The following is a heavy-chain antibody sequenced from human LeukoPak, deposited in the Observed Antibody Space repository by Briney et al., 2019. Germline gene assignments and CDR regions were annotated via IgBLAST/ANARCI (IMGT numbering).Heavy chain of an antibody. CDR1: GFMFSTYT. CDR3: ARRDMVLRGALAV. CDR2: ISSSGNTR. J-gene: IGHJ3*01. D-gene: IGHD3-10*01. V-gene: IGHV3-48*04. Sequence: GGSLRLSCAASGFMFSTYTMNWVRQAPGKGLEWVSYISSSGNTRYYADSVKGRFTISRDNAKNSVYLQMNSLRAEDTAVYYCARRDMVLRGALAVWGQGTMVTVSS.